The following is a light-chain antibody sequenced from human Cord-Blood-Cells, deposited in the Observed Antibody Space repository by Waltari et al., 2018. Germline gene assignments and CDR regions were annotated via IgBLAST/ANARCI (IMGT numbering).Light chain of an antibody. CDR2: DVS. V-gene: IGLV2-14*03. CDR3: SSYTSSSTWV. J-gene: IGLJ3*02. CDR1: SSDVGGYNY. Sequence: QSALTQPASVSGSPGQSITISCTGTSSDVGGYNYVSEYQQHPGKAPKLMIYDVSNRPSGVSNRFSGSKSGNTASLTISGLQAEDEADYYCSSYTSSSTWVFGGGTKLTVL.